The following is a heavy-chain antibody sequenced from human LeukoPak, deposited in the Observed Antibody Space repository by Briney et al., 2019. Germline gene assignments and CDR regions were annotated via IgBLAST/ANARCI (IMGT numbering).Heavy chain of an antibody. D-gene: IGHD3-10*01. CDR1: GGSISSSNW. CDR2: INHSGST. V-gene: IGHV4-4*02. Sequence: PSGTLSLTCAVSGGSISSSNWWSWVRQPPGKGLEWIGEINHSGSTNYNPSLKSRVTISVDTSKNQFPLKLSSVTAADTAVYYCARLQRYGSGTSGAFDIWGQGTMVTVSS. J-gene: IGHJ3*02. CDR3: ARLQRYGSGTSGAFDI.